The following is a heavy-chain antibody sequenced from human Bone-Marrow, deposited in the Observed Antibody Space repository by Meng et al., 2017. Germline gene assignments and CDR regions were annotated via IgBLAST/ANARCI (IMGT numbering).Heavy chain of an antibody. CDR1: GYNFPDYY. V-gene: IGHV1-2*06. J-gene: IGHJ4*02. CDR3: ARDEDISAAGKLFGDY. CDR2: INPKSGDT. D-gene: IGHD6-25*01. Sequence: GLLVQSGREVKKPRASLKVSCKPSGYNFPDYYIHWCRRATGQGLEWMGRINPKSGDTHYAQKFQARVTMTGDTSISTAYMELSGLRSDDTAMYYCARDEDISAAGKLFGDYWGQGTLVTVSS.